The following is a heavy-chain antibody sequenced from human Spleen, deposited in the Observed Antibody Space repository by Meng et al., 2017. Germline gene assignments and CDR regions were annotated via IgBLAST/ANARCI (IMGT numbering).Heavy chain of an antibody. J-gene: IGHJ5*02. CDR3: ARGVCSSSCYFHNWFDP. V-gene: IGHV4-31*03. Sequence: QVQVQESGPGLVKPSQPLSLTCTVSGGSISSGGYYWSWIRQHPGKGLEWIGYIYYSGSTYYNPSLKSRVTISVDTSKNQFSLKLSSVTAADTAVYYCARGVCSSSCYFHNWFDPWGQGTLVTVSS. D-gene: IGHD6-13*01. CDR1: GGSISSGGYY. CDR2: IYYSGST.